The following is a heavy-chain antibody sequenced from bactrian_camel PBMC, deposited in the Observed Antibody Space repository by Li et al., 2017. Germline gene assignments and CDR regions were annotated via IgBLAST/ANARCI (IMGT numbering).Heavy chain of an antibody. CDR2: IDKSGMT. CDR1: GYAYGDNY. D-gene: IGHD6*01. V-gene: IGHV3S53*01. CDR3: AAAHRPPWGGSWARGIWKQVSYPA. J-gene: IGHJ6*01. Sequence: HVQLVESGGGSVQAGGSLRLSCVASGYAYGDNYMAWFRQSPGKEREGVAAIDKSGMTTYAGSLQGRFTISKDGARNTPYLQMDSLKSEDSAMYYCAAAHRPPWGGSWARGIWKQVSYPAWDQGTQV.